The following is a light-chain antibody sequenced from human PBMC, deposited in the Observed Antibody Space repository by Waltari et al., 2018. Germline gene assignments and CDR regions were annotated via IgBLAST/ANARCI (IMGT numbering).Light chain of an antibody. CDR2: EVS. J-gene: IGLJ3*02. Sequence: QSALTQPASVSGSPGQSITISCTGTRRDVGGSNYVSCYQQHPGKAPKLMIYEVSTRPSGVSNRFSGSKSGNTASLTISGLQAEDEADYYCSSYTSSSTRVFGGGTKLTVL. CDR3: SSYTSSSTRV. CDR1: RRDVGGSNY. V-gene: IGLV2-14*01.